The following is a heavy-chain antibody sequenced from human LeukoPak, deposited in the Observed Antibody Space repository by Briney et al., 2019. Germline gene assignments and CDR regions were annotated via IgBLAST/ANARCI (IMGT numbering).Heavy chain of an antibody. Sequence: ASVKVSCKASGYTFINFAINWGRQAPGQRPEWMGWINAGNGNTKYSQKFQGRVTITRDTSASTAYMELSSLTSEDTAVYYCARGPRAAVDDYWGQGTLVTVSS. CDR3: ARGPRAAVDDY. J-gene: IGHJ4*02. CDR2: INAGNGNT. D-gene: IGHD6-13*01. CDR1: GYTFINFA. V-gene: IGHV1-3*01.